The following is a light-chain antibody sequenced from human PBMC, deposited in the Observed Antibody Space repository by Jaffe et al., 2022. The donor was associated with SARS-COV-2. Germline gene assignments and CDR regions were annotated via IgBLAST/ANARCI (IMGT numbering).Light chain of an antibody. CDR1: SSDVGSYNL. Sequence: QSALTQPASVSGSPGQSITISCTGTSSDVGSYNLVSWYQQHPGKAPKLMIYEVSDRPSGVSNRFSGSKSGNTASLTISGLQAEDEADYYCCSYAGSSTFVFGGGTDLTVL. V-gene: IGLV2-23*02. J-gene: IGLJ2*01. CDR3: CSYAGSSTFV. CDR2: EVS.